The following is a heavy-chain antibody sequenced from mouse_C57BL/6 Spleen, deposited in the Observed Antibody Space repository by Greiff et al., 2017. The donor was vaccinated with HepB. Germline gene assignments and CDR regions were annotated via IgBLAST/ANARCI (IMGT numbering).Heavy chain of an antibody. J-gene: IGHJ4*01. CDR1: GFSFNTYA. Sequence: DVMLVESGGGLVQPKGSLKLSCAASGFSFNTYAMNWVRQAPGKGLEWVARIRSKSNNYATYYADSVKDRFTISRDDSESMLYLQMNNLKTEDTAMYYCVRGSNYRAMDYWGQGTSVTVSS. V-gene: IGHV10-1*01. D-gene: IGHD2-5*01. CDR2: IRSKSNNYAT. CDR3: VRGSNYRAMDY.